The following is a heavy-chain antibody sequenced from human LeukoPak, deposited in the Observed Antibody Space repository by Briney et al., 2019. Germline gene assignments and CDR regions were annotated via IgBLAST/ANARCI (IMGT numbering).Heavy chain of an antibody. CDR2: IYYSGST. J-gene: IGHJ4*02. CDR3: ATMVQGVHTYFGS. V-gene: IGHV4-59*01. D-gene: IGHD3-10*01. Sequence: SETLSLTCTVSGGSISSYYWSWIRQPPGKGLEWIGYIYYSGSTNYNPSLKSRVTMSLDTSKNQLSLKLSSVTAADTAVYYCATMVQGVHTYFGSWGQGNLAAVSS. CDR1: GGSISSYY.